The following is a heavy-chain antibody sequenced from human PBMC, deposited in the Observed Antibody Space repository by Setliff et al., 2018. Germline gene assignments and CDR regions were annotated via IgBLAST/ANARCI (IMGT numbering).Heavy chain of an antibody. V-gene: IGHV1-69*05. CDR2: IIPTFGTT. J-gene: IGHJ6*03. Sequence: ASVKVSCKASRGTFSSYGITWVRQAPGQGLEWMGGIIPTFGTTDYAQKFQGRVTITTDESTSTAYMEMSSLRSEDTAVYYCARERGDIVSTTSYYYYMDVWGKGTTVTVSS. D-gene: IGHD5-12*01. CDR1: RGTFSSYG. CDR3: ARERGDIVSTTSYYYYMDV.